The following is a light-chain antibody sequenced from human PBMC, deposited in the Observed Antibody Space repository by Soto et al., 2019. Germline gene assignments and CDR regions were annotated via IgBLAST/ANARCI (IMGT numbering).Light chain of an antibody. V-gene: IGKV1-17*01. CDR1: QSISSY. Sequence: DIQMTQSPSSLSASVGDRVTITCRAIQSISSYLNWYQQKPGKAPKLLIYAASSLQSGVPPRFSGSGSGTEFTLTISSLQAEDFATYYCLQYNTYPWTFGQGTKVEIK. CDR2: AAS. CDR3: LQYNTYPWT. J-gene: IGKJ1*01.